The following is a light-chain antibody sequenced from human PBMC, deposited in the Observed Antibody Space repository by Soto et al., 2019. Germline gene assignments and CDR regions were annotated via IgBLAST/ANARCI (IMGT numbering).Light chain of an antibody. V-gene: IGKV1-39*01. CDR2: AAS. CDR3: KQSYSTPWT. J-gene: IGKJ1*01. Sequence: DIQMTQSPSSLSASVGDRVTITCRASQSISNYLNWYQQKPGKAPKLLIYAASSLQSVVPSRFSGSGSGTDFTLTVSSMQPEDFATYFCKQSYSTPWTFGHGNKGAIK. CDR1: QSISNY.